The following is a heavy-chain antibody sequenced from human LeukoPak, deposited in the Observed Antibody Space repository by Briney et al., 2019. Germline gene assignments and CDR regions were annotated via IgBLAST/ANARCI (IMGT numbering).Heavy chain of an antibody. CDR2: ISSSGSTI. Sequence: GGSLRLSCAASGFTFSDYYMSWIHQAPGKGLEWVSYISSSGSTIYYADSVKGRFTISRDNAKNSLYLQMNSLRAEDTAVYYCARDLEVGANYFDYWGQGTLVTVSS. CDR1: GFTFSDYY. CDR3: ARDLEVGANYFDY. J-gene: IGHJ4*02. D-gene: IGHD1-26*01. V-gene: IGHV3-11*04.